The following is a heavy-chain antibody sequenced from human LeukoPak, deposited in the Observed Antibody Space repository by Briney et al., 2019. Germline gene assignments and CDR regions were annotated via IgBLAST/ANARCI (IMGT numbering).Heavy chain of an antibody. D-gene: IGHD2-2*03. V-gene: IGHV3-23*01. Sequence: GGSLRLSCATSGFTFSSFAMTWVRQAPGKGLEWGSAISGSGGSTYYADSVEGRFTISRDNSKNTLYLQMSSLRAEDTAVYYCAKRTSGFCSSTSCYGHDFWGQGTLVTVSS. J-gene: IGHJ4*02. CDR1: GFTFSSFA. CDR2: ISGSGGST. CDR3: AKRTSGFCSSTSCYGHDF.